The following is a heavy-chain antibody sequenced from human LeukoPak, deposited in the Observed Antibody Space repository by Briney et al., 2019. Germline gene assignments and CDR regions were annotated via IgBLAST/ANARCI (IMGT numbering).Heavy chain of an antibody. V-gene: IGHV4-34*01. CDR1: GGSFSGYY. CDR2: INHSGST. D-gene: IGHD3-22*01. CDR3: ARGRGVYYYDSSGYHPFDY. J-gene: IGHJ4*02. Sequence: PSETLSLTCAVYGGSFSGYYWSWIRQPPGKGLEWIGEINHSGSTNCNPSLKSRVTISVDTSKNQFSLKLSSVTAADTAVYYCARGRGVYYYDSSGYHPFDYWGQGTLVTVSS.